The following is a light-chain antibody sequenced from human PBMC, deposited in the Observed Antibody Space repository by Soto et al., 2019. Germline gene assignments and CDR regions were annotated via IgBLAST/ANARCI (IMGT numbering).Light chain of an antibody. V-gene: IGLV1-44*01. CDR1: SSNIGSNT. CDR3: AAWDDRLNGAL. J-gene: IGLJ1*01. CDR2: SDT. Sequence: QCVPTQPHAASGAPGERVTMSFSGGSSNIGSNTVSWYQHLPGTAPQLLIYSDTQRASGVADRFSGSESGTSASLAISGLQSDDEADYYCAAWDDRLNGALFGTGTKVTFL.